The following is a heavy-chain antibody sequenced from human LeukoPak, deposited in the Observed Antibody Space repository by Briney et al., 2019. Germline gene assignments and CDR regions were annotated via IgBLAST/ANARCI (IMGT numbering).Heavy chain of an antibody. CDR1: GYTFTKSY. CDR3: ARIRDGYNDAHDI. V-gene: IGHV1-46*01. J-gene: IGHJ3*02. Sequence: ASVKVSCKASGYTFTKSYIHWVRQAPGQRLEWMGLINPGGDNTNYAQNFQGRVTMTSDTSARTVYMELSSLRSEDTAIYYCARIRDGYNDAHDIWGQGTVVTVPS. CDR2: INPGGDNT. D-gene: IGHD5-24*01.